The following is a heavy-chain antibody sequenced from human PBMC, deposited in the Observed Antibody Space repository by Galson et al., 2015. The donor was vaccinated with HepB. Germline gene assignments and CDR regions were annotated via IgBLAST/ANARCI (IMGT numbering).Heavy chain of an antibody. CDR1: GFTVSSNY. CDR3: ASLWFGELFPFDY. J-gene: IGHJ4*02. V-gene: IGHV3-66*01. Sequence: LRLSCAASGFTVSSNYMSWVRQAPGKGLEWVSVIYSGGSTYYADSVKGRFTISRDNSKNTLYLQMNSLRAEDTAVYYCASLWFGELFPFDYWGQGTLVTVSS. CDR2: IYSGGST. D-gene: IGHD3-10*01.